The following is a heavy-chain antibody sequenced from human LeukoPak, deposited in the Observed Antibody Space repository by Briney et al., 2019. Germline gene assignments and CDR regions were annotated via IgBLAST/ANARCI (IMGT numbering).Heavy chain of an antibody. J-gene: IGHJ4*02. CDR1: GFTVSSSY. CDR2: IYSDGGT. V-gene: IGHV3-53*01. CDR3: ARRPGLWFGEDY. D-gene: IGHD3-10*01. Sequence: GGSLRLSCAASGFTVSSSYMSWVRQTPGEGLEWVSVIYSDGGTYYADSVKGRFTISRDNAKNSLYLQMNSLRAEDTAVYYCARRPGLWFGEDYWGQGTLVTVSS.